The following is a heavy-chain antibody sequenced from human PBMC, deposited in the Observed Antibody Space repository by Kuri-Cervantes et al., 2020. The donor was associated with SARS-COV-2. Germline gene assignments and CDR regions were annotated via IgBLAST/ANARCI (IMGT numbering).Heavy chain of an antibody. CDR2: IRYDGSNK. Sequence: GESLKISCAASGFTFSSYVMHWVRQAPGKGLEWVAFIRYDGSNKYYADSVKGRFTISRDNPKNTLHLQMNSLRPEDTALYYCARQYSESYGDTFDIWGQGTMVTVSS. CDR1: GFTFSSYV. CDR3: ARQYSESYGDTFDI. V-gene: IGHV3-30*02. D-gene: IGHD1-26*01. J-gene: IGHJ3*02.